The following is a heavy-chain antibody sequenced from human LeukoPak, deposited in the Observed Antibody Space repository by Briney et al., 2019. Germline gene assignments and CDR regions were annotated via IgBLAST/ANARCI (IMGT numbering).Heavy chain of an antibody. D-gene: IGHD6-19*01. CDR1: GGSISSSSFF. CDR2: MYHSGST. J-gene: IGHJ5*02. V-gene: IGHV4-61*01. CDR3: ARDLSGWPNWFDP. Sequence: SETLSLTCTVSGGSISSSSFFWGWIRQPPGKGLEWIGYMYHSGSTNYNPSLKSRVTISVDTSKNQFSLKLSSVTATDTAVYYCARDLSGWPNWFDPWGQGTLVTVS.